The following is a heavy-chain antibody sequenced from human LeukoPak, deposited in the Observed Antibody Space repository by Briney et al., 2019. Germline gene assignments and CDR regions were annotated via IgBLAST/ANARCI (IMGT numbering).Heavy chain of an antibody. CDR1: GFTFSDYY. CDR2: ISNSGDTR. CDR3: AKSNPSYSGYDSPDAFDI. V-gene: IGHV3-11*04. Sequence: GGSLRLSCAASGFTFSDYYMSWIRQAPGKGLEWLAYISNSGDTRKYADSVTGRFTISRDNSKNTLYMQMNSLRAEDTAVYYCAKSNPSYSGYDSPDAFDIWGQGTMVTVSS. J-gene: IGHJ3*02. D-gene: IGHD5-12*01.